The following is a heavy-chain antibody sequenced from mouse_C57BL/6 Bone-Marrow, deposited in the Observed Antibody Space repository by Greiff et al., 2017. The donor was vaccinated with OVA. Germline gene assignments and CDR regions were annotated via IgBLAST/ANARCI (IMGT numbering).Heavy chain of an antibody. J-gene: IGHJ4*01. Sequence: QVQLKQPGAELVKPGASVKMSCKASGYTFTSYWITWVKQRPGQGLEWIGVIYPGSGSTYYNEKFKSKATLTADKSSSTAYMQLSSLTSEDSEVYYGEREGYDDSYSLDYWGQGTSVTVSS. CDR3: EREGYDDSYSLDY. CDR1: GYTFTSYW. D-gene: IGHD2-12*01. CDR2: IYPGSGST. V-gene: IGHV1-55*01.